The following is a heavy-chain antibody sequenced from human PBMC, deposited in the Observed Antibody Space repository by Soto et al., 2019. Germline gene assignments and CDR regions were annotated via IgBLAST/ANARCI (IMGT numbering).Heavy chain of an antibody. D-gene: IGHD6-6*01. J-gene: IGHJ6*03. CDR1: GGSFSGYY. CDR3: ARSSSPETNYYYYYYMDV. Sequence: SETLSLTCAVYGGSFSGYYWSWIRQPPGKGLEWIGEINHSGSTNYNPSLKSRVTISVDTSKNQFSLKLSSVTAADTAVYYCARSSSPETNYYYYYYMDVWGKGTTVTVSS. V-gene: IGHV4-34*01. CDR2: INHSGST.